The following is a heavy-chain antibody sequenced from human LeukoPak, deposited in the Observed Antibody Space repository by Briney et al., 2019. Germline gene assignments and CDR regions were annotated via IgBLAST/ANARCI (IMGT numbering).Heavy chain of an antibody. CDR1: EFTFSSYE. Sequence: GGSLRLSCEASEFTFSSYEMNWVRQAPGKGLDWVSYITAGGTYIRYADSVRGRFTISRDNAKNSLYLQMDSLKSEDTAVYYCARETQACGGDCYDYWGQGTQVTVSS. CDR3: ARETQACGGDCYDY. V-gene: IGHV3-48*03. D-gene: IGHD2-21*01. CDR2: ITAGGTYI. J-gene: IGHJ4*02.